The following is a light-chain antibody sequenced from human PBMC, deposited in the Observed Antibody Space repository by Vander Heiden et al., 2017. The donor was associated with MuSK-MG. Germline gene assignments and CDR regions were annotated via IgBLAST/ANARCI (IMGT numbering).Light chain of an antibody. CDR1: SSNIGAGYD. Sequence: QSVLTQPPSVSGAPGQRVTIPCTGSSSNIGAGYDVHWYQQLPGTAPNLLLYGNSNRPSGVPDRFSGSKSGTSASLAITGLQAEDEADYYCQSYDSSLSGSYVVFGGGTKLTVL. J-gene: IGLJ2*01. CDR2: GNS. V-gene: IGLV1-40*01. CDR3: QSYDSSLSGSYVV.